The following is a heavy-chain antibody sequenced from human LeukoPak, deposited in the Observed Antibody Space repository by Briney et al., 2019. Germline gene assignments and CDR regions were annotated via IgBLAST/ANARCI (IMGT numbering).Heavy chain of an antibody. CDR3: ARYGVYRGMDV. Sequence: SETLSLTCTVSGDSINAYYWGWIRQPPGKGLEWIGYIYFSGTTKYNPSLESRVTISVDTSKNQFSLKLSSVTAADTAVYYCARYGVYRGMDVWGQGTTVTVSS. CDR2: IYFSGTT. D-gene: IGHD5-12*01. V-gene: IGHV4-59*08. CDR1: GDSINAYY. J-gene: IGHJ6*02.